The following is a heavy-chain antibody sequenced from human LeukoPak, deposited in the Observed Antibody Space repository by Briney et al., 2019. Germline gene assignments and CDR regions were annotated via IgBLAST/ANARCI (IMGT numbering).Heavy chain of an antibody. CDR2: VSDTGDT. J-gene: IGHJ4*02. CDR1: GFTFSEYQ. CDR3: AKGSGYDTDFDY. V-gene: IGHV3-23*01. D-gene: IGHD3-9*01. Sequence: GGSLRLSCAASGFTFSEYQMSWVRQAPGKGLEWISGVSDTGDTYYADSVTGRFTISRDNSKNTLYLQMNSLTAEDTAVYYCAKGSGYDTDFDYWGQGTLVTVSS.